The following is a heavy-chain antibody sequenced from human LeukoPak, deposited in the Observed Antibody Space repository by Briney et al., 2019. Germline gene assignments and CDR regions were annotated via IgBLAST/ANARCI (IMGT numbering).Heavy chain of an antibody. V-gene: IGHV3-48*03. CDR2: ISSSGKNI. CDR1: GFTFSSYE. J-gene: IGHJ4*02. D-gene: IGHD2/OR15-2a*01. CDR3: ARVTYAVPDY. Sequence: GGSLRLSCAASGFTFSSYEMNWVRQAPGKGVEWVSYISSSGKNIYFADSVKGRFTISRDNAKNSLFLQMNSLRAEDTAVYYCARVTYAVPDYWGQGTLVAVSS.